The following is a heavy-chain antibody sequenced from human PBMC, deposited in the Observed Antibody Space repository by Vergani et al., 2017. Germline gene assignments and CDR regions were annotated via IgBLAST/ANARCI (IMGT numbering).Heavy chain of an antibody. V-gene: IGHV3-23*01. J-gene: IGHJ4*02. CDR2: ISGSGADT. D-gene: IGHD2-2*01. CDR1: GFTFNSYA. CDR3: AKDRVVPTGPFDF. Sequence: EVQLLESGGGFVQPGGSLRLSCAASGFTFNSYAMSWVRQAPGKGLEWVSSISGSGADTHYADSVKGRFTISRDHLENTLYLQMNSLRAEDQAVYYCAKDRVVPTGPFDFWGQGTLVTVSS.